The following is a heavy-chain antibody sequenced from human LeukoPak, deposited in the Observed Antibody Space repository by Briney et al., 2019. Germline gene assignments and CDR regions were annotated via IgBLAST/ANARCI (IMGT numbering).Heavy chain of an antibody. V-gene: IGHV3-74*03. Sequence: GGSLRLSCAASGFTLSSSWMHWVRQVPGKGLVWVPRISSDGITMYADSVKGRFTISRDNAKNTLSLQMNSLRGEDTAVYYCASTGSYGYWGQGTLVTVSS. CDR1: GFTLSSSW. J-gene: IGHJ4*01. CDR2: ISSDGIT. CDR3: ASTGSYGY. D-gene: IGHD3-10*01.